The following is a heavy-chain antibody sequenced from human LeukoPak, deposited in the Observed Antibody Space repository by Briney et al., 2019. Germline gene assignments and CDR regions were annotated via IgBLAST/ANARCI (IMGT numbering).Heavy chain of an antibody. CDR2: ISSSSSYI. J-gene: IGHJ6*02. V-gene: IGHV3-21*01. D-gene: IGHD2-15*01. CDR3: VRDSAAWCSAGSCLHYYGMDV. Sequence: PGGSLRLSCAASGFTFSSYSMNWVRQAPGKGLEWVSSISSSSSYIYYADSVKGRFTISRDNAKNSLYLQTNSLRAEDTAVYYCVRDSAAWCSAGSCLHYYGMDVWGQGTTVTVSS. CDR1: GFTFSSYS.